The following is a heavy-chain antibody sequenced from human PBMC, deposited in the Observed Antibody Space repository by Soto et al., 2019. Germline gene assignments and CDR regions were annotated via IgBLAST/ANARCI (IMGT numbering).Heavy chain of an antibody. Sequence: SVKVSCKXSGGTFSSYAISWVRQAPGQGLEWMGGIIPIFGTANYAQKFQGRVTITADESTSTAYMELSSLRSEDTAVYYCASATVSNYYDSSGYLNWFDPWGQGTLVTVSS. V-gene: IGHV1-69*13. CDR1: GGTFSSYA. J-gene: IGHJ5*02. CDR3: ASATVSNYYDSSGYLNWFDP. D-gene: IGHD3-22*01. CDR2: IIPIFGTA.